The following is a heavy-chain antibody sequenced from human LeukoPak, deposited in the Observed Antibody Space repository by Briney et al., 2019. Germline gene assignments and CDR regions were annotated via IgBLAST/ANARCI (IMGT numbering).Heavy chain of an antibody. CDR3: ARGQFRLSDYDSSAFDY. Sequence: GGSLRLSCAASGFTFGDYAMHWVRQAPGKGLEWVSGISWNSGSIGYADSVKGRFTISRDNSKNTLYVQMISLRVEDAAVYYCARGQFRLSDYDSSAFDYWGQGTLVSVSS. CDR1: GFTFGDYA. J-gene: IGHJ4*02. D-gene: IGHD3-22*01. CDR2: ISWNSGSI. V-gene: IGHV3-9*01.